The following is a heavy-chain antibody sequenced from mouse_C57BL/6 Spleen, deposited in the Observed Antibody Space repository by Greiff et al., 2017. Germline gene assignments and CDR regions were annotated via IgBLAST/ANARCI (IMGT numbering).Heavy chain of an antibody. Sequence: EVKVVESGAELVKPGASVKLSCTASGFNIKDYYMHWVKQRTEQGLEWIGRIDPEDGETKYAPKFQGKATITADTSSNTAYLQLSSLTSEDTAVYYCARVPWGTDYFDYWGQGTTLTVSS. J-gene: IGHJ2*01. V-gene: IGHV14-2*01. CDR2: IDPEDGET. CDR1: GFNIKDYY. CDR3: ARVPWGTDYFDY.